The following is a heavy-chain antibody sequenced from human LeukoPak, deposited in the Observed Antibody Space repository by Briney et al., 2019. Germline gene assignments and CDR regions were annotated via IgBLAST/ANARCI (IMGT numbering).Heavy chain of an antibody. V-gene: IGHV3-7*01. CDR2: IKTDRSEK. CDR1: AFTFTNYW. D-gene: IGHD3-3*01. CDR3: AKLREIPVFGVVTKSTSYFDY. Sequence: PGGSMRLAWAADAFTFTNYWMSWVRQAPRKGLELVANIKTDRSEKYYVDSVKGRFTISRDNAKNSLYLQMNSPRAEDTAVYYCAKLREIPVFGVVTKSTSYFDYWGQGTLVTVSS. J-gene: IGHJ4*02.